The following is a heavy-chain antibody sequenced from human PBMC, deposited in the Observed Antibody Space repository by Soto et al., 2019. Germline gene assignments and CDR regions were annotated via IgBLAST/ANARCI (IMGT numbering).Heavy chain of an antibody. CDR1: GGTFSRYA. J-gene: IGHJ5*02. CDR3: ARAIVGPTTTGWLDP. V-gene: IGHV1-69*01. CDR2: IIPIFGTA. D-gene: IGHD1-26*01. Sequence: QVQLVQSGAEVKKPGSSVKVSCKASGGTFSRYAISWVRQAPGQGLEWMGGIIPIFGTANYAQKFQGRVTITADESTSTAYMEQSSLGFEDTAVYYCARAIVGPTTTGWLDPWGQGTLVTVSS.